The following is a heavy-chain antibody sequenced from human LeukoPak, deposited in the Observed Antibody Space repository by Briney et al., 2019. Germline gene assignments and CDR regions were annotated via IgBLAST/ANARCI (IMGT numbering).Heavy chain of an antibody. CDR1: GFTFDDYA. Sequence: GGSLRLSCAASGFTFDDYAMHWVRQAPGKGLEWVAVIWYDGSNKYYADSVKGRFTISRDNSKNTLYLQMNSLRAEDTAVYYCARDTGYWGQGTLVTVSS. J-gene: IGHJ4*02. CDR3: ARDTGY. CDR2: IWYDGSNK. V-gene: IGHV3-33*08. D-gene: IGHD1-14*01.